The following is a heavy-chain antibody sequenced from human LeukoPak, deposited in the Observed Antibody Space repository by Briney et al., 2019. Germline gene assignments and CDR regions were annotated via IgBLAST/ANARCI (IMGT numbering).Heavy chain of an antibody. CDR1: GFPFSLYS. Sequence: GGSLRLSCAASGFPFSLYSMNWVRQAPGKGLEWVSSISTSSIYIYYADSLKGRFTISRDNARNSLYLQMNSLRAEDTALYYCARAGVVVTAILSGPFDYWGQGTLVTVSS. CDR2: ISTSSIYI. D-gene: IGHD2-21*02. V-gene: IGHV3-21*04. CDR3: ARAGVVVTAILSGPFDY. J-gene: IGHJ4*02.